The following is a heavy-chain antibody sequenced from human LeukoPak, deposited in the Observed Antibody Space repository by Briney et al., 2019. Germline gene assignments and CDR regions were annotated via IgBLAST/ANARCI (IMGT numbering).Heavy chain of an antibody. CDR2: ISGSGGST. J-gene: IGHJ6*03. Sequence: GGSLRLSCAASGFTFSSYAMSWVRQAPGKGLEWVSAISGSGGSTSDADSVKGRFTTSRDNSKNTLYLQMNSLRAEDTAVYYCAKRSGGYCSSTSCYPPYYMDVWGKGTTVTVSS. CDR1: GFTFSSYA. V-gene: IGHV3-23*01. D-gene: IGHD2-2*01. CDR3: AKRSGGYCSSTSCYPPYYMDV.